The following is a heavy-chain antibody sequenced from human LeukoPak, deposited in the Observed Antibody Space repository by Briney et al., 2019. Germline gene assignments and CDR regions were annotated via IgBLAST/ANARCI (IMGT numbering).Heavy chain of an antibody. V-gene: IGHV4-61*02. CDR1: GGSISSGSYY. CDR3: ARDNHSNYGMDV. D-gene: IGHD2-15*01. CDR2: IYTSGST. Sequence: PSQTLSLTCTVSGGSISSGSYYWSWIRQPAGKGLEWIGRIYTSGSTNYNPSLKSRVTISVDTSKNQFSLKLGSVTAADTAVYYCARDNHSNYGMDVWGQGTTVTVSS. J-gene: IGHJ6*02.